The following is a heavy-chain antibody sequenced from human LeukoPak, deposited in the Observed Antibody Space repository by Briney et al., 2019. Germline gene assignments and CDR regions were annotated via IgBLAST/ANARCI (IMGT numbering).Heavy chain of an antibody. CDR1: GYTFGSYD. CDR2: MNLNSGIT. J-gene: IGHJ4*02. V-gene: IGHV1-8*01. CDR3: ARVYSRRSSGYYYADY. Sequence: ASVKVSCKASGYTFGSYDMNWVRQGPGEGLEWMGWMNLNSGITVYAHNFQARLTIPSNTSINTAYIELSSLRSEHTAVYYCARVYSRRSSGYYYADYWGQGALVTVSS. D-gene: IGHD3-22*01.